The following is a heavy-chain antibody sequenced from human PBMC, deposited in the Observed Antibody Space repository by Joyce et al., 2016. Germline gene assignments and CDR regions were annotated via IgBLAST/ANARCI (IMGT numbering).Heavy chain of an antibody. Sequence: QVQLVQSGAEVKKPASSVQVSCKASGGTFSSYGVSWVRRAPGQGLEWMGGIIPSFGTANYARKFQGRVTLTADESTSTVYMELSSLRSEDTAIYYCGRNGYYYDTREVGAFDIWGLGTMVTVSS. D-gene: IGHD3-22*01. CDR1: GGTFSSYG. J-gene: IGHJ3*02. V-gene: IGHV1-69*01. CDR2: IIPSFGTA. CDR3: GRNGYYYDTREVGAFDI.